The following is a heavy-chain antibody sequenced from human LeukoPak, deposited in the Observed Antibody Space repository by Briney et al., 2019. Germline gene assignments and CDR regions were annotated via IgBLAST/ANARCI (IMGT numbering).Heavy chain of an antibody. Sequence: GASVKVSCKTSGYTFTNYGITWVRRAPGQGLEWMGWINAYNGNTNYSQNFQGRVTLTTDTSTTTAYMELRSLRSDDTALYYCTRVPELPDYWGQGTLVTVSS. V-gene: IGHV1-18*01. CDR2: INAYNGNT. J-gene: IGHJ4*02. CDR1: GYTFTNYG. CDR3: TRVPELPDY. D-gene: IGHD2-15*01.